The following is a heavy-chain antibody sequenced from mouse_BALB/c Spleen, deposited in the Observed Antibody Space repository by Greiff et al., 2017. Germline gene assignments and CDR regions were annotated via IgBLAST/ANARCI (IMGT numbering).Heavy chain of an antibody. J-gene: IGHJ2*01. D-gene: IGHD4-1*01. CDR3: TRNWGGNY. CDR2: IDPETGGT. V-gene: IGHV1-15*01. CDR1: GYTFTDYE. Sequence: QVQLQQPGAELVRPGASVTLSCKASGYTFTDYEMHWVKQTPVHGLEWIGAIDPETGGTAYNQKFKGKATLTADKSSSTAYMELRSLTSEDSAVYYCTRNWGGNYWGQGTTLTVSS.